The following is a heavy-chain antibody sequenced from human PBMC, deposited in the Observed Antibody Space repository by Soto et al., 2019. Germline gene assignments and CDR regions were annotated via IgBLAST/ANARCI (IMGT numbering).Heavy chain of an antibody. CDR2: INAGNGNT. J-gene: IGHJ6*02. CDR1: GYTFTSYA. V-gene: IGHV1-3*05. D-gene: IGHD3-10*01. Sequence: QVQLVQSGAEEKKPGASVKVSCKASGYTFTSYAMHWVRQAPGQRLEWMGWINAGNGNTKYSQKFQGRVTITRDTSASTAYMELSSLRSEDTAVYYCARGGVTAYYYYGMDVWGQGTTVTVSS. CDR3: ARGGVTAYYYYGMDV.